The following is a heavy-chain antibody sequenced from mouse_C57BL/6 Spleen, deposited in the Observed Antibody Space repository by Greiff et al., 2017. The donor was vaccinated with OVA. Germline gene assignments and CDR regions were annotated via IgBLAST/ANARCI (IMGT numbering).Heavy chain of an antibody. CDR2: IYPRSGNT. D-gene: IGHD1-1*01. Sequence: VQLVESGAELARPGASVKLSCKASGYTFTSYGISWVKQRTGQGLEWIGEIYPRSGNTYYNEKFKGKATLTADKSSSTAYMELRSLTSEDSAVYFCARRVEEAWFAYWGQGTLVTVSA. V-gene: IGHV1-81*01. J-gene: IGHJ3*01. CDR1: GYTFTSYG. CDR3: ARRVEEAWFAY.